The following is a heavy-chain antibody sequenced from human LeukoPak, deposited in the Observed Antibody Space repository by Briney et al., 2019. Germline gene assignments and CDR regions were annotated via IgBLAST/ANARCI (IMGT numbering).Heavy chain of an antibody. D-gene: IGHD3-10*01. CDR3: ARGEGFGELISPVDY. CDR1: GGSFSGYY. CDR2: INHSGST. J-gene: IGHJ4*02. V-gene: IGHV4-34*01. Sequence: SETLSLTCAVYGGSFSGYYWSWMRQPPGKGLEWIGEINHSGSTNYNPSLKSRVTISVDTSKNQFSLKLSSVTAADTAVYYCARGEGFGELISPVDYWGQGTLVTVSS.